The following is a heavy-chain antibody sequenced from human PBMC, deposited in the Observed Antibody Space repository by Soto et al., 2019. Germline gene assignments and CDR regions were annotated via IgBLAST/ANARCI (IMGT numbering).Heavy chain of an antibody. D-gene: IGHD6-19*01. V-gene: IGHV1-46*01. J-gene: IGHJ5*02. CDR1: GYTFTSYY. CDR3: ARTVAGFNKWFDP. Sequence: SVKVSCKASGYTFTSYYMHWVRQAPGQGLEWMGIINPSGGSTSYAQKFQGRVTMTRDTSTSTVYMELSSLRSEDTAVYYCARTVAGFNKWFDPWGQGTMVTVSA. CDR2: INPSGGST.